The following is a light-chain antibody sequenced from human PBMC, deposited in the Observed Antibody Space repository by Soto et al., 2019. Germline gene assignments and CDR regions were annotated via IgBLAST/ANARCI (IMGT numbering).Light chain of an antibody. CDR2: GAS. CDR1: QTISTY. CDR3: QRYNNWPLT. Sequence: DIQMTQSPSSLSASVRDRVTISCRASQTISTYLNWYQKKPGNAPKLLIFGASSLHSGVPSRFSGSGSGTDFTLTISDLQPEDFATYYCQRYNNWPLTFGRGTKVDIK. V-gene: IGKV1-39*01. J-gene: IGKJ4*01.